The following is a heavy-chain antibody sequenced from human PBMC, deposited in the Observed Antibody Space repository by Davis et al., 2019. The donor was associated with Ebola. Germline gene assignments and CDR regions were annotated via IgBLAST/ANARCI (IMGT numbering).Heavy chain of an antibody. V-gene: IGHV3-53*05. J-gene: IGHJ4*02. D-gene: IGHD1-26*01. Sequence: GESLKISCAASGFIVSTSYMHWVRQAPGRGLEWVSVIYGGGTTYYADSVKGRFTISRDNSKNTLYLQMNSLRAEDTAVYYCAKDPSGSPDYYFDYWGQGTLVTVSS. CDR1: GFIVSTSY. CDR3: AKDPSGSPDYYFDY. CDR2: IYGGGTT.